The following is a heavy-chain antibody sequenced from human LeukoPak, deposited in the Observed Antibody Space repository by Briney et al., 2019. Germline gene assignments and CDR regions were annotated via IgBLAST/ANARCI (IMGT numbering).Heavy chain of an antibody. CDR2: IYYSGST. J-gene: IGHJ5*02. Sequence: SETLSLTCTVSGGSISSSSYYWGWIRQPPGKGLEWIGSIYYSGSTYYNPSLKSRVTISVDTSKNQFSLKLSSVTAADTAVYYCARGKGYCSAGSCLNWLDPWGQGTLVIVSS. CDR1: GGSISSSSYY. CDR3: ARGKGYCSAGSCLNWLDP. D-gene: IGHD2-15*01. V-gene: IGHV4-39*07.